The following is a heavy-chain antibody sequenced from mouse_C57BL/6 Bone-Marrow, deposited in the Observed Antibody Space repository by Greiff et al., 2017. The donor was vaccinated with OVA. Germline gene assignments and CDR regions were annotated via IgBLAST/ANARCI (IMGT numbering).Heavy chain of an antibody. V-gene: IGHV3-6*01. CDR3: ATTVVEKRLDY. D-gene: IGHD1-1*01. CDR2: ISYDGSN. CDR1: GYSITSGYY. Sequence: EVQRVESGPGLVKPSQSLSLTCSVTGYSITSGYYWNWIRQFPGNKLEWMGYISYDGSNNYNPSLKNRTSITRDTSKNQFFLKLNSVTTEDTATDYCATTVVEKRLDYWGQGTTLTVSS. J-gene: IGHJ2*01.